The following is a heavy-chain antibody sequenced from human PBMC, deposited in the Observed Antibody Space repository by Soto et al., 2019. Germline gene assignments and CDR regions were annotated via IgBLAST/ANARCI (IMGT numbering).Heavy chain of an antibody. V-gene: IGHV3-23*01. CDR3: ANGRATYGLLTHDY. CDR2: LTGSSSNT. D-gene: IGHD3-9*01. Sequence: EVQLLESGGGLVQPGGSLRLSCAASGFSFRNYAMSWVRQAPGKGLEWISTLTGSSSNTYYADSVKGRFAISRDNSRNTLYLHMQSLTAEDTAVYYCANGRATYGLLTHDYWGQGTLVTVSS. J-gene: IGHJ4*02. CDR1: GFSFRNYA.